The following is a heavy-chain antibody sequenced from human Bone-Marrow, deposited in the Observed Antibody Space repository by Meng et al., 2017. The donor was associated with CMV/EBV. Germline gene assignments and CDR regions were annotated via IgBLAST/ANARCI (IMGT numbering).Heavy chain of an antibody. D-gene: IGHD1-14*01. CDR1: GFTFSSYE. Sequence: GESLKISCAASGFTFSSYEMNWVRQAPGKGLEWVSYISVSGSPTYYADSVKGRFTISRDNAKNSLYLQMNSLRAEDTAVYYCANAAHRGYHGLDVWGQGTTVTVSS. CDR2: ISVSGSPT. V-gene: IGHV3-48*03. CDR3: ANAAHRGYHGLDV. J-gene: IGHJ6*02.